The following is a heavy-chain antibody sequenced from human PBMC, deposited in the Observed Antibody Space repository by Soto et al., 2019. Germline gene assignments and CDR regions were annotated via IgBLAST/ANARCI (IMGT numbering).Heavy chain of an antibody. D-gene: IGHD6-19*01. CDR2: ISGSGPNT. CDR3: AKHSVPGPYNYYFDY. V-gene: IGHV3-23*01. Sequence: GSLRLSCAASGFTFGTYTMSWVRQAPGKGLEWVSGISGSGPNTYYADSVKGRFTISRDNSKSTVHLQMNSLRAEDTAVYYCAKHSVPGPYNYYFDYWGQGTLVTVSS. J-gene: IGHJ4*02. CDR1: GFTFGTYT.